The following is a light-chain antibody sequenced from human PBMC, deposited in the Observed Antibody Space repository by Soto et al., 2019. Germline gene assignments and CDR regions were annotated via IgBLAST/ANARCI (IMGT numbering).Light chain of an antibody. J-gene: IGLJ1*01. Sequence: QSVLTQPASVSGSPGQSITISCTGTSSDVGGYNYVSWYQQHPGKAPKFMIYDVSNRPSGVSNRFSGSKSGNTASLTITWLQAEDEADYYCCSYTTSNTRQIVFGTGTKVTV. CDR3: CSYTTSNTRQIV. V-gene: IGLV2-14*01. CDR2: DVS. CDR1: SSDVGGYNY.